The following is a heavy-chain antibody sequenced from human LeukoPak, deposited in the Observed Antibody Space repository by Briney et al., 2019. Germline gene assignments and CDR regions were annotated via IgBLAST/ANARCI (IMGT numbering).Heavy chain of an antibody. CDR3: AGDKDMGAVAGTFDY. J-gene: IGHJ4*02. D-gene: IGHD6-19*01. V-gene: IGHV1-18*01. CDR2: ISAYNGNT. CDR1: GYTFTSYG. Sequence: ASVKVSCKASGYTFTSYGISWVRQAPGQGLEWMGWISAYNGNTNYVQKLQGRVTMTTDTSTSTAYMELRSLRSDDTAVYYCAGDKDMGAVAGTFDYWGQGTLVTVSS.